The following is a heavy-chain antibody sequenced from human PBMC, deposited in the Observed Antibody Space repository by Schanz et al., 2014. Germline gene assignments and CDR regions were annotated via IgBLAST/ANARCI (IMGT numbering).Heavy chain of an antibody. CDR2: ISGYTGDT. D-gene: IGHD1-26*01. Sequence: QLQLVQSGAEVKKPGSSVKVSCKLSGGTFSSYTISWVRQAPGQGPEWIGWISGYTGDTKYAQKFQHRVNMTTDRTTSTVYMELRSLRFDDTAVYFCARDNGRIPAANSFDYWGQGTRVTVSS. V-gene: IGHV1-18*01. CDR1: GGTFSSYT. CDR3: ARDNGRIPAANSFDY. J-gene: IGHJ4*02.